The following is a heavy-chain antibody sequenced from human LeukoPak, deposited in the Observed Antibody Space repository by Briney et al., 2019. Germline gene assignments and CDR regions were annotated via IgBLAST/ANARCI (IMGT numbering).Heavy chain of an antibody. CDR2: INSDGSRT. CDR3: TRPETQNSIVVNGFDI. J-gene: IGHJ3*02. V-gene: IGHV3-74*01. Sequence: GGSLRLSCAASGFTFSTYWMRWVRQAPGKGLVWVSPINSDGSRTTYADSVKGRFTISRDNSKNTLYLQMNSLRTEDTAVYYYTRPETQNSIVVNGFDIWGQGTMVTVSS. D-gene: IGHD3-3*02. CDR1: GFTFSTYW.